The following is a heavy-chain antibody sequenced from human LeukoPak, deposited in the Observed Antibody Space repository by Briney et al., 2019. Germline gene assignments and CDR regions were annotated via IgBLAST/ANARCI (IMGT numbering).Heavy chain of an antibody. CDR2: IYYSGST. V-gene: IGHV4-59*01. CDR3: ARVFGAYESRGFDH. CDR1: GGSIGSYY. J-gene: IGHJ4*02. Sequence: SETLSLTCTLSGGSIGSYYWSWFRQPPGKGLEWIGYIYYSGSTNYNPSLKSRVTISVDTSKNQFSLKLSSVSAADTAVYYCARVFGAYESRGFDHWGQGTLVTVSS. D-gene: IGHD3-22*01.